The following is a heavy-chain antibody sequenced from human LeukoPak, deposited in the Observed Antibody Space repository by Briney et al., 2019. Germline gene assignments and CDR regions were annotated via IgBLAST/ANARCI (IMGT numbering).Heavy chain of an antibody. D-gene: IGHD2-8*01. J-gene: IGHJ4*02. V-gene: IGHV1-2*02. CDR2: INPSSGGT. CDR1: GYTFTGYY. CDR3: ARSFLSRYCTNGVCWFDY. Sequence: ASVKVSCKASGYTFTGYYMHWVRQAPGQGLEWMGWINPSSGGTNYAQKFQGRVTMTRDTSISTAYMELSRLRSDDTAVYYCARSFLSRYCTNGVCWFDYWGQGTLVTVSS.